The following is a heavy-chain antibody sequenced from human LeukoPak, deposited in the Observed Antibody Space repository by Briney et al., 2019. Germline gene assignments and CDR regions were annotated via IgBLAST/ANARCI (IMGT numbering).Heavy chain of an antibody. D-gene: IGHD6-19*01. Sequence: KPSETLSLTCTVSGGSISSSSYYWGWIRQPPGKGLEWIGSIYYSGSTYYNPSLKSRVTISVDTSKNQFSLKLSSVTAADTAVYYCARVKWLVFAFDIWGQGTMVTVSS. CDR1: GGSISSSSYY. J-gene: IGHJ3*02. CDR3: ARVKWLVFAFDI. CDR2: IYYSGST. V-gene: IGHV4-39*07.